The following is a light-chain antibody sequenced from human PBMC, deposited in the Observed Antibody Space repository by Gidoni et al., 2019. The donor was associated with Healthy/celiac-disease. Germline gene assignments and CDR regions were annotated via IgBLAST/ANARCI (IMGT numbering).Light chain of an antibody. J-gene: IGKJ1*01. CDR1: QSISSW. CDR3: QQYNSYQWT. Sequence: QMTQSPSTLSASVGDRVTTTCRASQSISSWLAWYQQKPGKAPKLLIYKASSLESGVPSRFSGSGSGTEFTLTISSLQPDDFATYYCQQYNSYQWTFGQGTKVEIK. CDR2: KAS. V-gene: IGKV1-5*03.